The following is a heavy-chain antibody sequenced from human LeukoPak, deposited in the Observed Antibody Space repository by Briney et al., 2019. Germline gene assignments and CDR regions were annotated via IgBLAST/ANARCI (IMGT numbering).Heavy chain of an antibody. CDR3: AKGSYYDSSGSFYFDY. D-gene: IGHD3-22*01. V-gene: IGHV3-53*01. J-gene: IGHJ4*02. Sequence: GGSLRLSCAASGFTVSSNYMSWVRQAPGEGLEWVSVIYSGADTYYADSVKGRFTISRDNSKNTLYLQMNSLRVEDTAVYYCAKGSYYDSSGSFYFDYWGQGTLVTVSS. CDR2: IYSGADT. CDR1: GFTVSSNY.